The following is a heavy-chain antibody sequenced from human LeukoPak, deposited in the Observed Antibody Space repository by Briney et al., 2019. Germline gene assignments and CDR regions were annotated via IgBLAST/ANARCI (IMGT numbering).Heavy chain of an antibody. J-gene: IGHJ3*02. CDR3: ARVPLPATYAFDI. V-gene: IGHV4-34*01. CDR2: IHHSRST. CDR1: GGSFSGYY. D-gene: IGHD2-15*01. Sequence: SETLSLTCAVSGGSFSGYYWNWIRQSPGKGLEWIGEIHHSRSTNYNPSLKSRVTISVDTSKNQFSLKLSSVTAADTAVYYCARVPLPATYAFDIWGQGTMVTVSS.